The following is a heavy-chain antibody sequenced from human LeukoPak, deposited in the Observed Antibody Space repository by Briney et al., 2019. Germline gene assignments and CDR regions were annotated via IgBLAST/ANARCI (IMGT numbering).Heavy chain of an antibody. Sequence: PGGSLRLSCAASGFTFSSYSMNWVRQAPGKGLEWVSSISSSSTYIYYADSVKGRFTISRDNAKNSLYLQMNSLRDEDTAVYYCARWGYYYGSGSFAFWGQGTLVTVSS. V-gene: IGHV3-21*01. CDR2: ISSSSTYI. CDR3: ARWGYYYGSGSFAF. J-gene: IGHJ4*02. CDR1: GFTFSSYS. D-gene: IGHD3-10*01.